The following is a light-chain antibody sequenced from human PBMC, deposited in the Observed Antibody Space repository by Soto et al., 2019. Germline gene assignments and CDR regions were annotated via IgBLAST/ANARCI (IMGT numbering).Light chain of an antibody. CDR1: QSLLHITGETF. J-gene: IGKJ5*01. CDR2: EVS. Sequence: DVVMTQTPLSLSVTPGQPASISCKSSQSLLHITGETFLFWYLQKPGQSPQLMIYEVSTRVSGVPDRFSGSGSGTDFTLDISRVETDEGGIYYCMQRTQLPPTFGQGTRLGIE. V-gene: IGKV2-29*03. CDR3: MQRTQLPPT.